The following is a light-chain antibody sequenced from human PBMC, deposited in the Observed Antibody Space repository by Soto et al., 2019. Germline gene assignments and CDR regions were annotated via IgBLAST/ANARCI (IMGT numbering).Light chain of an antibody. CDR2: DAS. CDR1: QSISIW. V-gene: IGKV1-12*01. CDR3: QHADSFPLIT. J-gene: IGKJ5*01. Sequence: DIEMTXSXXTXXXXVXXXXTXSCLASQSISIWLAWYQQKPGKAPKVLIWDASSLQSGVPSRFSGSGSGTDFTLTISSLQPEDFATYYCQHADSFPLITFGQGTRLEIK.